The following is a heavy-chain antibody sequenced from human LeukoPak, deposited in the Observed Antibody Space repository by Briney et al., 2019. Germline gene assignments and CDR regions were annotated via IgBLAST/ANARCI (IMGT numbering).Heavy chain of an antibody. CDR1: GFTVSSNY. V-gene: IGHV3-53*01. Sequence: GGSLRLSCAASGFTVSSNYMSWVRQAPGKGLEWVSVIYSGGSTYYADSVKGRFTISRDNSKNTLYLQMNSLRAEDTAVYYCAREGHRIAAAGAFDYWGQGTPVTVSS. D-gene: IGHD6-13*01. CDR2: IYSGGST. CDR3: AREGHRIAAAGAFDY. J-gene: IGHJ4*02.